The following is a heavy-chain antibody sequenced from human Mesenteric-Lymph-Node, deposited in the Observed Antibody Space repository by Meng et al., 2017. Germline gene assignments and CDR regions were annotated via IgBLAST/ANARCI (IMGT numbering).Heavy chain of an antibody. D-gene: IGHD6-19*01. CDR3: ARGPPVAANGNHFDY. CDR1: GFTFSSYW. CDR2: INSDGSST. V-gene: IGHV3-74*01. Sequence: GESLKISCAASGFTFSSYWMHWVRQAPGKGLVWVSRINSDGSSTSYADSVKGRFTISRDNAKNTLYLQMNSLRAEDTAVYHCARGPPVAANGNHFDYWGQGTLVTVSS. J-gene: IGHJ4*02.